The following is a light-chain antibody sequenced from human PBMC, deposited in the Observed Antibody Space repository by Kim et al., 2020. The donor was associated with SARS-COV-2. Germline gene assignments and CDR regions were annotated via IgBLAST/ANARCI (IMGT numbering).Light chain of an antibody. CDR3: GTWDGSLSAWV. J-gene: IGLJ2*01. CDR2: DDY. V-gene: IGLV1-51*01. Sequence: GKKVTISCFGSSSNIGKNYVSWYQQLPGTAPKLLIYDDYRRPSDIPDRFSGSKSGTSATLGITGLQTGDEADYYCGTWDGSLSAWVFGGGTQLTVL. CDR1: SSNIGKNY.